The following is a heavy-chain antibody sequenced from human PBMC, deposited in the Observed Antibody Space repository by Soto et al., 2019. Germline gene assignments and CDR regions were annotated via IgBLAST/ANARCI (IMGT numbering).Heavy chain of an antibody. J-gene: IGHJ4*02. Sequence: QVYLVQSGAEVKKPGASVRVSCKASGYTFSNYGISWVRQAPGQGLEWMGWISAYSGKTNYAQSLQVRVTMTTDTSTNTAYMELRSLTSDDTAVYYCARTGELRLDSWGQGTLVTVSS. D-gene: IGHD1-7*01. V-gene: IGHV1-18*01. CDR1: GYTFSNYG. CDR3: ARTGELRLDS. CDR2: ISAYSGKT.